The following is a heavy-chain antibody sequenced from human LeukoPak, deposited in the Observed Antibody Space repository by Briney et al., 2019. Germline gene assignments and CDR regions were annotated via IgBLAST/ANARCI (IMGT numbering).Heavy chain of an antibody. J-gene: IGHJ4*02. CDR2: INPDGDGM. V-gene: IGHV3-7*01. CDR1: GFTFSRSW. Sequence: GGSLRLSCTASGFTFSRSWMNWIRQAPGKGLEWVANINPDGDGMRFVDSVKGRFTMSRDNAQSSLHQQMNSLRVEDTAFYYCAAWTDRGYSYWGQGVLVTVSS. CDR3: AAWTDRGYSY. D-gene: IGHD5-12*01.